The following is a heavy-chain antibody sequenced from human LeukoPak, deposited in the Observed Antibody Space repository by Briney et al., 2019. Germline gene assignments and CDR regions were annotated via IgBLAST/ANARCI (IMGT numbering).Heavy chain of an antibody. J-gene: IGHJ4*02. CDR1: GGSINGYY. CDR2: IYHTGST. Sequence: SETLSLTCTVSGGSINGYYWSWIRQPPGKGLEWIGYIYHTGSTNYNPSLESRVTISVDTSKNQFSLKLSSVTAADTGVYYCANGGSYYPHYWGQGTLVTVSS. D-gene: IGHD1-26*01. CDR3: ANGGSYYPHY. V-gene: IGHV4-59*08.